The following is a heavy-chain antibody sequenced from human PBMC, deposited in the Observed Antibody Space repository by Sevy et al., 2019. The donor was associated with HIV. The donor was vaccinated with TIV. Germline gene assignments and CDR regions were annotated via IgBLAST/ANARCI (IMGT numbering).Heavy chain of an antibody. Sequence: GGSLRLSCATSGFTFSSYGMHWVRQAPGKGLQWVSFINYDGSDKKYGDSVKGRFTISRDNSENTLYLQMNSLRAEDTGVYYCAKDPLISLGADLFDSWGQGTLVTVSS. CDR1: GFTFSSYG. CDR3: AKDPLISLGADLFDS. D-gene: IGHD7-27*01. CDR2: INYDGSDK. J-gene: IGHJ4*02. V-gene: IGHV3-30*02.